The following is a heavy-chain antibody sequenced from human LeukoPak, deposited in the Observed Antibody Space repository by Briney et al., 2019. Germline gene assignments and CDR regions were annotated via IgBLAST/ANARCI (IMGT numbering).Heavy chain of an antibody. Sequence: ASVKVSCKASGYTFTGYYIHWVRQAPGQGLEWMGWINPNSGGTNYAQKFQGWVTMTRDTSISTAYMELSRLRSDDTAVYYCARGHDYGDTFDAFDIWGQGTMVTVSS. CDR1: GYTFTGYY. CDR2: INPNSGGT. D-gene: IGHD4-17*01. J-gene: IGHJ3*02. CDR3: ARGHDYGDTFDAFDI. V-gene: IGHV1-2*04.